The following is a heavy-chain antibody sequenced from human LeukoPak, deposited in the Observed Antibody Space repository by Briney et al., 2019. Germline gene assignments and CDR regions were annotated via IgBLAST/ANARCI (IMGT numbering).Heavy chain of an antibody. V-gene: IGHV3-7*01. D-gene: IGHD3-22*01. J-gene: IGHJ4*02. CDR1: GFTFSTYW. CDR2: IKEDGSEK. Sequence: GGSLRLSCAASGFTFSTYWMSWVRQAPGKGLEWVTNIKEDGSEKYYGDSVKGRFTISRDNAKNSLYLQMNSLRAEDTAVYYCARDSSGYQWGQGTLVTVSS. CDR3: ARDSSGYQ.